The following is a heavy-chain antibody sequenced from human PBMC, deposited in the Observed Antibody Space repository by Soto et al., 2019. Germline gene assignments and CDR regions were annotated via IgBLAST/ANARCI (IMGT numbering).Heavy chain of an antibody. CDR2: ISAYNGNT. J-gene: IGHJ5*02. D-gene: IGHD3-3*01. CDR3: ARGGDLQDYDFWSGPRSIMWFDP. CDR1: GYTFTSYG. V-gene: IGHV1-18*04. Sequence: GASVKVSCKASGYTFTSYGIRWVRPAPGQGLEWMGWISAYNGNTNYAQKLQGRVTMTTDTSTSTAYMELRSLRSDDTAVYYCARGGDLQDYDFWSGPRSIMWFDPWGQGTLVTVSS.